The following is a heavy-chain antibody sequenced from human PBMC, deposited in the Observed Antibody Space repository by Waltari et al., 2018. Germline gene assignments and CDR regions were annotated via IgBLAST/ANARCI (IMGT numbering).Heavy chain of an antibody. CDR2: INHSGST. D-gene: IGHD6-19*01. CDR1: GGSFSGYY. Sequence: QVQLQQWGAGLLKPSETLSLTCAVYGGSFSGYYWSWIRQPPGKGLEWIGEINHSGSTNYNPSLKSRVTISVDTSKNQFSLKLSSVTAADTAVYYCARGGRFLGWLVRDGFDYWGQGTLVTVSS. V-gene: IGHV4-34*01. CDR3: ARGGRFLGWLVRDGFDY. J-gene: IGHJ4*02.